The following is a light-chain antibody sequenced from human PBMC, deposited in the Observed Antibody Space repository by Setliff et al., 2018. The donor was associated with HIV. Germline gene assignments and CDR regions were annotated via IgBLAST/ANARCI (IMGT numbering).Light chain of an antibody. CDR1: TSDVGGYNY. V-gene: IGLV2-14*01. Sequence: QSALTQPASVSGSPGQSITISCTGTTSDVGGYNYVSRYQQHPGKAPKLIIYEVKNRPSGISDRFSGSKSGNTASLTISGLQAEDEADYYCNSYASTSSFVFGTGTKVTVL. J-gene: IGLJ1*01. CDR2: EVK. CDR3: NSYASTSSFV.